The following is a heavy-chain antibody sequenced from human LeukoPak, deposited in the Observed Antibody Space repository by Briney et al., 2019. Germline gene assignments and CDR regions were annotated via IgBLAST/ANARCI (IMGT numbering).Heavy chain of an antibody. CDR1: GFTFSSYG. J-gene: IGHJ2*01. CDR2: ISGSGGST. Sequence: PGGSLRLSCAASGFTFSSYGMSWVRQAPGKGLEWVSAISGSGGSTYYADSVKGRFTISRDNSKNTLYLQMNSLRAEDTAVYYCAKGGYDSSGYLNWYFDLWGRGTLVTVSS. D-gene: IGHD3-22*01. V-gene: IGHV3-23*01. CDR3: AKGGYDSSGYLNWYFDL.